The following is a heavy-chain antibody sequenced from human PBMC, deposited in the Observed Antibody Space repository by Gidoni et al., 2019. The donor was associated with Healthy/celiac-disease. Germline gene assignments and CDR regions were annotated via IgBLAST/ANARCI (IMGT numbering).Heavy chain of an antibody. CDR2: IRSKAYGGTT. CDR3: TRERPYGKSSFYGMDV. D-gene: IGHD3-10*01. CDR1: GFTFGDYA. V-gene: IGHV3-49*05. J-gene: IGHJ6*02. Sequence: EVQLVESGGGLVKPGRSLRLSCTASGFTFGDYAMSWFRQAPGKGLEWVGFIRSKAYGGTTEYAASVKGRFTISRDDSKSIAYLQMNSLKTEDTAVYYCTRERPYGKSSFYGMDVWGQGTTVTVSS.